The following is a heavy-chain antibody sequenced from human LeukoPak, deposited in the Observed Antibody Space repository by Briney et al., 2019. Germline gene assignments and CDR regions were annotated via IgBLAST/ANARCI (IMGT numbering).Heavy chain of an antibody. J-gene: IGHJ6*03. CDR1: GGSISSHY. D-gene: IGHD3-3*01. CDR2: IYTSGST. V-gene: IGHV4-4*09. Sequence: SETLSLTCTVSGGSISSHYWSWIRQPPGKGLEWIGYIYTSGSTNYNPSLKSRVTISVDTSKNQFSLKLSSVTAADTAVYYCARQNYDFWSGPPTFYYYYYMDVWGKGTTVTVSS. CDR3: ARQNYDFWSGPPTFYYYYYMDV.